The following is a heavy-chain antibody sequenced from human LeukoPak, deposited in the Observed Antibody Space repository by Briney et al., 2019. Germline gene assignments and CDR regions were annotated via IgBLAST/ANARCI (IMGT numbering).Heavy chain of an antibody. CDR1: GFTFSSYG. CDR2: ISYDGSNK. CDR3: ANGGYDPNLDY. J-gene: IGHJ4*02. D-gene: IGHD5-12*01. V-gene: IGHV3-30*18. Sequence: GGSLRLSCAASGFTFSSYGMHWVRQAPGKGLEWVAVISYDGSNKYYADSVKGRFTISGDNSKNTLYLQMNSLRAEDTAVYYCANGGYDPNLDYWGQGTLVTVSS.